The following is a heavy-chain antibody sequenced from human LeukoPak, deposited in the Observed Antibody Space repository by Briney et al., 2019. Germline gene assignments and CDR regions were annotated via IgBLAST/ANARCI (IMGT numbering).Heavy chain of an antibody. J-gene: IGHJ6*02. CDR3: AKGEDYYYYGMDV. V-gene: IGHV3-23*01. CDR2: TDRGVGSTNT. CDR1: GFTLSIYD. Sequence: GGSLRLSCAASGFTLSIYDMSWVRQAPGKGLECVSATDRGVGSTNTYYADSVKGRFTISRDNSENTLYLQMNSLRAEDTAVYYCAKGEDYYYYGMDVWGQGTTVTVSS.